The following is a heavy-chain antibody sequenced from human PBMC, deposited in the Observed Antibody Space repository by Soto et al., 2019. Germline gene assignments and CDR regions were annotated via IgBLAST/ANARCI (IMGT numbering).Heavy chain of an antibody. J-gene: IGHJ4*02. V-gene: IGHV1-18*01. CDR3: AADFSVEMASDY. CDR2: ISSGNGNT. Sequence: ASVKVSCKASGYTFTSYAFSWVRQAPGQGLEWMGWISSGNGNTNYAQSFQGRVTMTRDTSTSTAYMDLRSLRSEDTAVYYCAADFSVEMASDYWGQGTLVTVSS. D-gene: IGHD5-12*01. CDR1: GYTFTSYA.